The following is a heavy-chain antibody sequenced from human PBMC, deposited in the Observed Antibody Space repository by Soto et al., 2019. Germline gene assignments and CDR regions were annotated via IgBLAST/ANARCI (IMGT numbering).Heavy chain of an antibody. CDR3: ARDKTVAGPRGPSRSYYDYYGMDV. Sequence: GPEVKKPGASVKVSCKASGYTFTSFGITWVRQAPGQGLEWMGWISAYNGNTNYPQKVQGRVTMTTDTSTSTAYMELRSLRSDDTAVYYCARDKTVAGPRGPSRSYYDYYGMDVW. V-gene: IGHV1-18*01. D-gene: IGHD6-19*01. CDR2: ISAYNGNT. CDR1: GYTFTSFG. J-gene: IGHJ6*01.